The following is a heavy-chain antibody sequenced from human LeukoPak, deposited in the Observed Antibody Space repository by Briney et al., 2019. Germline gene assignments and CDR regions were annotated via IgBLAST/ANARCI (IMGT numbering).Heavy chain of an antibody. CDR3: AKDFRGRQWLVFFVY. CDR1: GGSISSSSYY. CDR2: ISGSGGST. D-gene: IGHD6-19*01. Sequence: ETLSLTCTVSGGSISSSSYYWGWIRQPPGKGLEWVSAISGSGGSTYYADSVKGRFTISRDNSKNTLYLQMNSLRAEDTAVYYCAKDFRGRQWLVFFVYWGQGTLVTVSS. J-gene: IGHJ4*02. V-gene: IGHV3-23*01.